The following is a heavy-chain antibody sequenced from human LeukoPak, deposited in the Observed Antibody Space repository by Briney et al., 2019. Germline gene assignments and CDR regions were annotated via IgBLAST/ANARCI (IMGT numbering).Heavy chain of an antibody. V-gene: IGHV5-51*01. CDR2: IYPGDSDN. D-gene: IGHD2-15*01. Sequence: GESLKISCKGSGYSFTSYWIGWVRQMPGKGLEWMGIIYPGDSDNRYSPSFQGQVTISAEKSITTAYLQWSSLKASDTAMYYCARSSGGSCCAFDIWGQGTMVTVSS. CDR1: GYSFTSYW. CDR3: ARSSGGSCCAFDI. J-gene: IGHJ3*02.